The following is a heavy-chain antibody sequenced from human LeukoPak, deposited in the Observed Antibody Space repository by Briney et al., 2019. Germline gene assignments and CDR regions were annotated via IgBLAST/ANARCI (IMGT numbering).Heavy chain of an antibody. CDR3: ARERTPGSGYGVDD. CDR1: GGPISTYY. D-gene: IGHD6-25*01. V-gene: IGHV4-59*01. Sequence: SETLSLTCTVSGGPISTYYWSWIRQPPGKGLEWIGYIYYSGSTNYNPSLKSRVTISVETSKNQFSLKLSSVTAADTAVYYCARERTPGSGYGVDDWGQGTLVTVSS. CDR2: IYYSGST. J-gene: IGHJ4*02.